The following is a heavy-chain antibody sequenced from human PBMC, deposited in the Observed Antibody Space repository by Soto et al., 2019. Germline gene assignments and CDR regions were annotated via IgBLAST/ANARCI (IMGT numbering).Heavy chain of an antibody. J-gene: IGHJ6*02. CDR1: GDSVTSVGDY. CDR2: IYYSGSA. D-gene: IGHD3-10*01. V-gene: IGHV4-61*08. Sequence: XGTLSLSCTVSGDSVTSVGDYWSWIRQPPGKGLEWIGYIYYSGSADYNPSLGSRVTISIDTSKNQFSLKLTSVTAADTAVYYCARGVGFGYYYYHMDLWGQGTTVTVSS. CDR3: ARGVGFGYYYYHMDL.